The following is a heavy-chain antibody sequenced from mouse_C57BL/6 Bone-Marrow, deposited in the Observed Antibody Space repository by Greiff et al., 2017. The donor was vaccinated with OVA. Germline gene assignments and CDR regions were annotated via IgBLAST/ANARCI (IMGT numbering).Heavy chain of an antibody. J-gene: IGHJ2*01. CDR2: ISDGGSYT. D-gene: IGHD2-3*01. Sequence: EVQRVESGGGLVKPGGSLKLSCAASGFTFSSYAMSWVRQTPEKRLEWVATISDGGSYTYYPDNVKGRFTISRDNAKNNLYLQMSHLKSEDTAMYYCARESSDGYYFDYWGQGTTLTVSS. V-gene: IGHV5-4*01. CDR3: ARESSDGYYFDY. CDR1: GFTFSSYA.